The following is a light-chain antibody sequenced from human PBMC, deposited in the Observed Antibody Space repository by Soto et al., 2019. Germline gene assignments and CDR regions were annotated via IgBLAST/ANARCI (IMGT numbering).Light chain of an antibody. CDR3: QQYGGSPPYT. V-gene: IGKV3-20*01. CDR1: QSINSSY. J-gene: IGKJ2*01. CDR2: GAY. Sequence: VLTQSPGTLSLSPGERATISCRASQSINSSYLAWYQHKPGQAPRLLFYGAYSRATGIPHRFSGSASGTDFTLTISRLEPEDCGVYYCQQYGGSPPYTFGQGTRLEIK.